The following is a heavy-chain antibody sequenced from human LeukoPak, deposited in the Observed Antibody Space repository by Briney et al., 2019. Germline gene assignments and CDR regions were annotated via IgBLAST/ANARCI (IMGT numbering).Heavy chain of an antibody. CDR1: GGSISSGGYY. CDR2: IYHSGST. J-gene: IGHJ3*02. CDR3: ASSPYSSGSGGAFDI. V-gene: IGHV4-30-2*01. D-gene: IGHD6-19*01. Sequence: SQTLSLTCTVSGGSISSGGYYWSWIRQPPGTGLEWIGYIYHSGSTYYNPSLKSRVTISVDRSKNQFSLKLSSVTAADTAVYYCASSPYSSGSGGAFDIWGQGTMVTVSS.